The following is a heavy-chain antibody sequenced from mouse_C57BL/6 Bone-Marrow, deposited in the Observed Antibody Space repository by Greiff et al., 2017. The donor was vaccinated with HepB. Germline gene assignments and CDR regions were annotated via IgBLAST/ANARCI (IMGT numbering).Heavy chain of an antibody. Sequence: EVKLVESGGGLVKPGGSLKLSCAASGFTFSSYAMSWVRQTPEKRLEWVATISDGGSYTYYPDNVKGRFTISRDNDKNNLYLQMSHLKSEDTAMYYCARSGVFDYWGQGTTLTVSS. CDR3: ARSGVFDY. CDR2: ISDGGSYT. D-gene: IGHD4-1*01. J-gene: IGHJ2*01. V-gene: IGHV5-4*03. CDR1: GFTFSSYA.